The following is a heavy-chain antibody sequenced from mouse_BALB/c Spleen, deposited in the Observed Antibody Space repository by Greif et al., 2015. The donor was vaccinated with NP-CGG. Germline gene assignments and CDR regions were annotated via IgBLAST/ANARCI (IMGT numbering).Heavy chain of an antibody. Sequence: QVQLQQSGAELARPGASVKMSCKASGYTFTSYTMHWVKQRPGQGLEWIGYINPSSGYTNYNQKFKDKATLTADKSSSAAYMQLSSLTSEDSAVYYCAKGQLGLRPYFDYWGQGTTPTVSS. CDR2: INPSSGYT. CDR3: AKGQLGLRPYFDY. V-gene: IGHV1-4*01. D-gene: IGHD3-1*01. J-gene: IGHJ2*01. CDR1: GYTFTSYT.